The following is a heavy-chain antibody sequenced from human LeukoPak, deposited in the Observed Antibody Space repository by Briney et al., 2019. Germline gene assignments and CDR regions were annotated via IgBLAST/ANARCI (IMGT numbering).Heavy chain of an antibody. CDR3: ARGQQWLEAFDY. J-gene: IGHJ4*02. CDR2: INPNSGVT. Sequence: ASEKVSCKASGYTFTGYYIHWVRQAPGQGLEWMGWINPNSGVTHYPQKFQGRVTMTRDTSIRTAYMEVSSLRSDDTAVYYCARGQQWLEAFDYWGLGTLVTVSS. V-gene: IGHV1-2*02. CDR1: GYTFTGYY. D-gene: IGHD6-19*01.